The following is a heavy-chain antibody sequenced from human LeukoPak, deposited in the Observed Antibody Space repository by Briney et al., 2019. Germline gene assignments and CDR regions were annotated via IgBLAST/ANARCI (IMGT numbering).Heavy chain of an antibody. CDR3: ALDYGDYVGYFDY. J-gene: IGHJ4*02. V-gene: IGHV3-23*01. Sequence: GSLRLSCAASGFTFSSYAMSWVRQAPGKGLEWVSAISGSGGSTYYADSVKGRFTISRDNSKNTLYLQMNSLRAGDTAVYYCALDYGDYVGYFDYWGQGTLVTVSS. CDR2: ISGSGGST. CDR1: GFTFSSYA. D-gene: IGHD4-17*01.